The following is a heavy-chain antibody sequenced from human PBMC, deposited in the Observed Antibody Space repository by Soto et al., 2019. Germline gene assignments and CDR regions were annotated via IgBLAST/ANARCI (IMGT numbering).Heavy chain of an antibody. D-gene: IGHD4-17*01. J-gene: IGHJ4*02. Sequence: GGSLRLSCAASGFTFSSYGMHWVRQAPGKGLEWVAVIWYDGSNKYYADSVKGRFTISRDNSKNTLYLQMNSLRAEDTAVYYCARERTTDLYFDYWGQRTLVTVSS. V-gene: IGHV3-33*01. CDR3: ARERTTDLYFDY. CDR2: IWYDGSNK. CDR1: GFTFSSYG.